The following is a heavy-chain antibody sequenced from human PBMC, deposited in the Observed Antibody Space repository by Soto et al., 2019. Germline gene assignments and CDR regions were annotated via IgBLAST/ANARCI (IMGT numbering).Heavy chain of an antibody. V-gene: IGHV4-59*12. D-gene: IGHD3-22*01. CDR3: ARDSDYHDTSGFQH. Sequence: SETLSLTCNVSGASISSYNYWGWFRQPPVKGLEWIGYIIYSGDTMYNPSLKSRLTMLVDTSKNQFSLKLTSVTAADTAMYYCARDSDYHDTSGFQHWGQGTPVTVSS. CDR1: GASISSYNY. J-gene: IGHJ1*01. CDR2: IIYSGDT.